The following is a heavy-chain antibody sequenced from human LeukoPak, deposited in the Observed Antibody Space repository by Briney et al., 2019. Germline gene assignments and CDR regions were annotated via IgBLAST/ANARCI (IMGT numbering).Heavy chain of an antibody. CDR1: GGSFSGYY. CDR2: INHSGST. J-gene: IGHJ6*03. D-gene: IGHD6-13*01. CDR3: ARAVSSSWYFYYMDV. Sequence: SETLSLTCAVYGGSFSGYYWSWIRQPPGKGLEWIGEINHSGSTNYNPSLKSRVTISVDTPKNQFSLKLSSVTAADTAVYYCARAVSSSWYFYYMDVWGKGTTVTISS. V-gene: IGHV4-34*01.